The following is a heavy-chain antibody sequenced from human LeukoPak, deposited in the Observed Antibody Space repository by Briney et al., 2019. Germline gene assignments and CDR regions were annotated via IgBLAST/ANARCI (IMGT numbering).Heavy chain of an antibody. CDR2: IIPILGIA. CDR3: ARDYIRGGGSFDY. J-gene: IGHJ4*02. CDR1: GGTFSSYA. Sequence: SVKVSCKASGGTFSSYAISWARQAPGQGLEWMGWIIPILGIANYAQKFQGRVTITADRSTSTAYMELSSLRSEDTAVYYCARDYIRGGGSFDYWGQGTLVTVSS. V-gene: IGHV1-69*10. D-gene: IGHD3-16*01.